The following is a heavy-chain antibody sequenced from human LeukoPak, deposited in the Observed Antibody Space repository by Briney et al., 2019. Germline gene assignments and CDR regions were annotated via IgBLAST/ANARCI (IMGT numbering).Heavy chain of an antibody. CDR3: ATDQYYYGSGSTRFDY. V-gene: IGHV1-24*01. Sequence: ASVKVSCKVSGYTLTELSTHWVRLAPGKGLEWMGGFDPEDGETIYAQKFQGRVTMTEDTSTDTAYMELSSLRSEDTAVYYCATDQYYYGSGSTRFDYWGQGTLVTVSS. J-gene: IGHJ4*02. CDR2: FDPEDGET. D-gene: IGHD3-10*01. CDR1: GYTLTELS.